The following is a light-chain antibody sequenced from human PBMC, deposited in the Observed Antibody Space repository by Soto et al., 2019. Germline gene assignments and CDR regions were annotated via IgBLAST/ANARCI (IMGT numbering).Light chain of an antibody. Sequence: EIVLTQSPGTLSLSPGERATLSCRASQSVSSSYLAWYQQKPGRAPRLLIYDTSTRATDIPARFSGSGSGTEFTLTISRLQSEDFAVYFCQQYNHWSLISFGQGTRLEIK. CDR1: QSVSSSY. V-gene: IGKV3-15*01. J-gene: IGKJ5*01. CDR3: QQYNHWSLIS. CDR2: DTS.